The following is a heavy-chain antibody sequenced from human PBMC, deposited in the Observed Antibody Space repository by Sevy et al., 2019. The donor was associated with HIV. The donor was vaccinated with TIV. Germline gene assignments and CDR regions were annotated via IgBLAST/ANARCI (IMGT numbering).Heavy chain of an antibody. Sequence: GGSLRLSCTASGFTFGDYTMSWVRQAPGKGLEWVSFIRSKAYGGTTQYAASVKGRFTISRDDSKSIAYLQMNSLRTEDTAVYYCTRVEGATDWCMDVWGQGTTVTVSS. CDR3: TRVEGATDWCMDV. V-gene: IGHV3-49*04. J-gene: IGHJ6*02. D-gene: IGHD1-26*01. CDR1: GFTFGDYT. CDR2: IRSKAYGGTT.